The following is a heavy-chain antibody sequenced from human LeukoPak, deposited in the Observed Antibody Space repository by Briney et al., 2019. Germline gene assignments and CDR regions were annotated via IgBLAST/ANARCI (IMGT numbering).Heavy chain of an antibody. CDR3: AIDHAPAGGGLDY. V-gene: IGHV3-23*01. D-gene: IGHD6-13*01. CDR2: ISGSGSST. J-gene: IGHJ4*02. CDR1: RFTFSTYA. Sequence: GGSLRLSCGGSRFTFSTYAMSWVRQAPGKGLEWVSGISGSGSSTYYADSVKGRFTISRDNSKNTLYLQMNSLRAEDTAVYYCAIDHAPAGGGLDYWRQGTPVTVS.